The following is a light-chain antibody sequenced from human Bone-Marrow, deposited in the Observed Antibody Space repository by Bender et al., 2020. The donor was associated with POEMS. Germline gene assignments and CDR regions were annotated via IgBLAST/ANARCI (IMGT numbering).Light chain of an antibody. CDR3: AAWEDSLNGWV. CDR1: SSDVGNYNL. V-gene: IGLV2-14*02. Sequence: QAALTQAASVSGSPGQSITISCTETSSDVGNYNLVSWYQQHPGKAPKLVIYEGSKRPSGVPDRFSGSKSGTSASLAISGLQSEDEADYYCAAWEDSLNGWVFGGGTKLTVL. J-gene: IGLJ3*02. CDR2: EGS.